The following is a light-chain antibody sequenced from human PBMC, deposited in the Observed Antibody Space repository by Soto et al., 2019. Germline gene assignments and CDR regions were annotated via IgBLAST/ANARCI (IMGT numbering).Light chain of an antibody. V-gene: IGKV3D-15*01. CDR3: QQYYSYPPIT. CDR1: QYVSSSS. Sequence: ETIMTQSPATVSLSPGERATLSCRASQYVSSSSLAWYQQKRGQAPRLLIHDASSRATGIPDRFSGSGSGTEFTLTISSLQSEDFATYYCQQYYSYPPITFGQGTLPAIK. J-gene: IGKJ5*01. CDR2: DAS.